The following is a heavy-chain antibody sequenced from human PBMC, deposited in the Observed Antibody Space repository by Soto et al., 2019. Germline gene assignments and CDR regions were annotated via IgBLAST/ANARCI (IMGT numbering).Heavy chain of an antibody. CDR2: INHSGST. CDR3: ARNRITGLFDY. D-gene: IGHD2-8*02. V-gene: IGHV4-34*01. Sequence: SETLSLTCAVYGGSFSGYYWTWIRQPPGTGLEWIGEINHSGSTNYNPSLKSRVTISVDTSKNQFSLKLTSVTAADTAVYYCARNRITGLFDYGGQGTRVTVSS. J-gene: IGHJ4*02. CDR1: GGSFSGYY.